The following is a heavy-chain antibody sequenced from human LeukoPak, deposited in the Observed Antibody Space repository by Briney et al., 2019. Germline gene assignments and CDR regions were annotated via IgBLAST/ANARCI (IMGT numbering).Heavy chain of an antibody. J-gene: IGHJ4*02. V-gene: IGHV3-66*01. CDR2: IYSGGNT. D-gene: IGHD2-15*01. CDR1: GFTVSNSY. CDR3: ARVFCSGGSCSSFDY. Sequence: GGSLRLSCAASGFTVSNSYMSWVRQAPGKGLEWVSVIYSGGNTYYADSVKGRFTISRDNAKNSLYLQMNSLRAEDTAVYYCARVFCSGGSCSSFDYWGQGTLVTVSS.